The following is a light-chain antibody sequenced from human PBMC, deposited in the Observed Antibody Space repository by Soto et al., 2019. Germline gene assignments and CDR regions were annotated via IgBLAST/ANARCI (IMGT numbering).Light chain of an antibody. CDR2: EVR. CDR3: SSYTTTSTLV. CDR1: NRDVGSYNL. V-gene: IGLV2-14*01. Sequence: QSALTQPAYVSGSPGQSITIACTGTNRDVGSYNLVSWYQQRPGEAPKLIISEVRNRPSGISYRFTGSKSGNTASLTISGRQAEDEADYYCSSYTTTSTLVFGGGTKLTVL. J-gene: IGLJ3*02.